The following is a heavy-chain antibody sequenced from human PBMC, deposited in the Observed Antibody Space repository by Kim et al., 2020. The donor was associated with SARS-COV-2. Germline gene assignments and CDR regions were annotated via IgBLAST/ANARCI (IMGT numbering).Heavy chain of an antibody. CDR3: VRELPYSCYSEY. D-gene: IGHD2-21*01. CDR1: GFTFSTYY. CDR2: INPTSGSA. J-gene: IGHJ4*02. V-gene: IGHV1-46*01. Sequence: ASVKVSCKASGFTFSTYYFHWVRQAPGQGLEYMGMINPTSGSAGYSPNFQGRVTMTRDTSASTVYLELSSLGSEDTAKYFCVRELPYSCYSEYWGQGTLV.